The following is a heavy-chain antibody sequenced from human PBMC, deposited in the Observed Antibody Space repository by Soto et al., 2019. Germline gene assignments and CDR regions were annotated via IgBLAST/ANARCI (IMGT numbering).Heavy chain of an antibody. D-gene: IGHD6-6*01. J-gene: IGHJ4*02. CDR1: GGTFSSYA. CDR2: IIPIFGTA. CDR3: ARDELVGNIGRFDY. Sequence: ASVKVSCKASGGTFSSYAISWVRQAPGQGLEWIGGIIPIFGTANYAQKFQGRVTITADESTSTAYMELSSLRSEDTAVYYCARDELVGNIGRFDYWGQGTLVTVSS. V-gene: IGHV1-69*13.